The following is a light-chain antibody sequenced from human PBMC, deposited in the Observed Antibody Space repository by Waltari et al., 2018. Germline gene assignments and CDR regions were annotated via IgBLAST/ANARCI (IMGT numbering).Light chain of an antibody. CDR1: SNNFGNYYL. CDR2: EGS. CDR3: CSYGGRTTI. V-gene: IGLV2-23*01. J-gene: IGLJ2*01. Sequence: QSALTQPASVSGSPGQSIPIPCTGGSNNFGNYYLIPWYQQHPGKAPKLVIFEGSQRPSGVSDRFSGSHSDNSASLTISGLQAEDEADYYCCSYGGRTTIFGGGTRLTVL.